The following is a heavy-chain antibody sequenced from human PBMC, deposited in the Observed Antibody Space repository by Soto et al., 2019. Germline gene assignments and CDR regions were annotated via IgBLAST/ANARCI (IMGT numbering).Heavy chain of an antibody. CDR2: IHNSGST. D-gene: IGHD3-10*01. CDR3: ARGEVRGPFDI. V-gene: IGHV4-30-4*01. J-gene: IGHJ3*02. Sequence: QQQLQESGPGLVKPSQTLSLTCTVSGGSMNSHDYYWSWIRQPSGKGLEWIGYIHNSGSTYYNPSLKSRLTISSDMSKNQFSLRLNSVTAADTALYFCARGEVRGPFDIWGQGTKVTVSS. CDR1: GGSMNSHDYY.